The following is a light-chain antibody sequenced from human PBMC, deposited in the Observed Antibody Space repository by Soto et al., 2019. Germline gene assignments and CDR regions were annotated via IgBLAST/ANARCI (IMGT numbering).Light chain of an antibody. J-gene: IGKJ2*01. CDR2: WAS. Sequence: DIVMTQSPDSLAVSLGDRATINCKSSQSILFSSNNKDYLAWYQQKPGQPPKLLIYWASTRESGFPDRFSGSGSGTDFTLTISSLQAEDVALYYCQQHYSTPHTFGRGTKLEIK. V-gene: IGKV4-1*01. CDR1: QSILFSSNNKDY. CDR3: QQHYSTPHT.